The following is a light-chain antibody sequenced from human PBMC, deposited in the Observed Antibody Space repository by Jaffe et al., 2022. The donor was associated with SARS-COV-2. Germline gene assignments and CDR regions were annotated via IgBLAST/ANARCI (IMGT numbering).Light chain of an antibody. V-gene: IGLV1-51*02. CDR2: EDT. J-gene: IGLJ3*02. CDR3: GTWDSSLNAWV. Sequence: QSVLTQPPSVSAAPAQKVTISCSGSSSNIGNNYVSWYQQLPGTAPKLFIYEDTKRPSGIPDRFSGSKSGTSATLGITGLQTGDEAGYYCGTWDSSLNAWVFGGGTEVTVL. CDR1: SSNIGNNY.